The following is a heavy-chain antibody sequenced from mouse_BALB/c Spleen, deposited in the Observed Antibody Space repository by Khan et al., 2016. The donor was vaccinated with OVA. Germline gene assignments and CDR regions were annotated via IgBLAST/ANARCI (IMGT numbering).Heavy chain of an antibody. CDR2: INPDSSTI. CDR3: ARRYWYFDV. J-gene: IGHJ1*01. CDR1: GFDFSRYW. V-gene: IGHV4-1*02. Sequence: EVKLLESGGGLVQPGGSLKLSCAATGFDFSRYWMSWVRQAPGKGLEWIGEINPDSSTINYTPSLKDKFIISRDNAKNTLYLQMSKVRSEDTALYYCARRYWYFDVWGAGTTVTVSS.